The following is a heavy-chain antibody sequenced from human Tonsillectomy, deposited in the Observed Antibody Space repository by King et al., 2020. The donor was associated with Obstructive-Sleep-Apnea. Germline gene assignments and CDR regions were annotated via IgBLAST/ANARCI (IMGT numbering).Heavy chain of an antibody. V-gene: IGHV4-4*02. CDR3: ARYHIPPPTVTTNYYYYYGMDV. Sequence: QLQESGPGLVKPSGTLSLTCVVSGGSISSSNWWSWVRQPPGKGLEWIGKIHHSGSTNYNPSLKSRVTISVDKSKNQFSLKRNSVTAADTAVYYCARYHIPPPTVTTNYYYYYGMDVWGQGTTVTVSS. J-gene: IGHJ6*02. D-gene: IGHD4-17*01. CDR2: IHHSGST. CDR1: GGSISSSNW.